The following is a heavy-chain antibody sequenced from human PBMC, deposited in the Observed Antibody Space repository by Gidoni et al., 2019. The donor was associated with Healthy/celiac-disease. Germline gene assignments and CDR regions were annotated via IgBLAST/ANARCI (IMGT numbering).Heavy chain of an antibody. V-gene: IGHV4-39*07. CDR2: IYYSGST. Sequence: QLQLQESGPGLVKPSETLSLTCTVPRGSIRSSSYYWGWIRQPPGKGLEWIGSIYYSGSTYYNPSLKSRVTISVDTSKNQFSLKLSSVTAADTAVYYCARVPRDGYNPYYFDYWGQGTLVTVSS. J-gene: IGHJ4*02. D-gene: IGHD5-12*01. CDR1: RGSIRSSSYY. CDR3: ARVPRDGYNPYYFDY.